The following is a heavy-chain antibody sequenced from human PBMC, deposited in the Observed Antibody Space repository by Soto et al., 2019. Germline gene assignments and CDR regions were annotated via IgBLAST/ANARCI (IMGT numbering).Heavy chain of an antibody. CDR1: GGTITNDY. Sequence: SXGTLSLSCTVSGGTITNDYLSWIQQPAGKGLEWIGRIYTKERTNYNLSFRNRVTMSVDTSKNQFSLKLDAVTAADTAVYYCARADYNDGGNNWFDPWGQGTLVTVPS. D-gene: IGHD3-22*01. J-gene: IGHJ5*02. CDR2: IYTKERT. V-gene: IGHV4-4*07. CDR3: ARADYNDGGNNWFDP.